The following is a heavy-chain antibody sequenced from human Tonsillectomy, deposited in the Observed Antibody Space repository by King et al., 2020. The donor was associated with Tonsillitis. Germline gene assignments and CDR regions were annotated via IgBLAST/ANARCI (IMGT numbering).Heavy chain of an antibody. CDR1: GFTFSSYS. V-gene: IGHV3-21*01. Sequence: QLVQSGGGLVKPGGSLRLSCAASGFTFSSYSMNWVRQAPGKGLEWVSSISSSSSYIYYADSVKGRFTISRDNAKKSLYLQMNSLRAEDTAVYYCARDRIVGATRYYFDYWGQGTLVTVSS. D-gene: IGHD1-26*01. J-gene: IGHJ4*02. CDR2: ISSSSSYI. CDR3: ARDRIVGATRYYFDY.